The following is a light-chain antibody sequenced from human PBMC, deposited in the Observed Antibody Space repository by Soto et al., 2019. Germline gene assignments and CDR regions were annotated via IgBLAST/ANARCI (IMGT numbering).Light chain of an antibody. CDR3: QQTMTFPLT. CDR1: QGISSY. CDR2: AAS. Sequence: DIQMTQSPSSVSASVGDRVTITCRASQGISSYLAWYQQKPGRAPKLLISAASSLQSGVPSRFSGSGSGTDFPLTFTSLQPEDFATYYCQQTMTFPLTFGGGSKVEI. J-gene: IGKJ4*01. V-gene: IGKV1-12*01.